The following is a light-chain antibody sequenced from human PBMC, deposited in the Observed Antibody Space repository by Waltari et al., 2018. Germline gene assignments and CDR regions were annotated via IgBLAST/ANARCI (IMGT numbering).Light chain of an antibody. J-gene: IGLJ3*02. Sequence: QSVLTQPPSVSGAPRQRVTISCSGSSSNIGHNSVHWYQQPPGKPPKLLIYYDDLLSSGVSDRFSGSKSGTSASLAIAGLQSEDEAHYYCAAWDASLSSWLFGGGTKLTVL. V-gene: IGLV1-36*01. CDR1: SSNIGHNS. CDR2: YDD. CDR3: AAWDASLSSWL.